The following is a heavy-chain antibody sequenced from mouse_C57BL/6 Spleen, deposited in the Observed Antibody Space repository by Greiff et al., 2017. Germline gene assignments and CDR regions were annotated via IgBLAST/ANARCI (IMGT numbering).Heavy chain of an antibody. CDR3: ARDSSGYYFDY. Sequence: VQLQQSGPELVKPGASVKISCKASGYAFSSSWMNWVKQRPGKGLEWIGRIYPGDGDTNYNGKFKGKATLTADKASSTAYMQLSSLNSEDSAVYFCARDSSGYYFDYWGQGTTLTVSS. CDR1: GYAFSSSW. D-gene: IGHD3-2*02. J-gene: IGHJ2*01. CDR2: IYPGDGDT. V-gene: IGHV1-82*01.